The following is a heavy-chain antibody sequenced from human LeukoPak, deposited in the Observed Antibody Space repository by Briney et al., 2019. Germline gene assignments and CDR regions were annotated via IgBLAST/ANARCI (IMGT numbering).Heavy chain of an antibody. CDR2: IYYSGST. CDR1: GGSISSYY. CDR3: AKGPIWTAAAVRVNYYYMDV. Sequence: SETLSLTCTVSGGSISSYYWSWIRQPPGKGLEWIGYIYYSGSTNYNPSLKSRVTISVDTSKNQFSLKLSSVTAADTAVYYCAKGPIWTAAAVRVNYYYMDVWGKGTTVTVSS. D-gene: IGHD6-13*01. J-gene: IGHJ6*03. V-gene: IGHV4-59*01.